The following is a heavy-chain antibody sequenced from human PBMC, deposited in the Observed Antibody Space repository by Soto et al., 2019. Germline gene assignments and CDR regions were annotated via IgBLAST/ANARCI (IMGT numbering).Heavy chain of an antibody. Sequence: ASVKISCKASGYTFTSYGISWVRQAPGQGLEWMGWISAYNGNTNYAQKLQGRVTMTTDTSTSTAYMELRSLRSDDTAVYYCARDLDTAMVAPFDYWGQGTLVTVSS. D-gene: IGHD5-18*01. J-gene: IGHJ4*02. CDR1: GYTFTSYG. CDR2: ISAYNGNT. V-gene: IGHV1-18*04. CDR3: ARDLDTAMVAPFDY.